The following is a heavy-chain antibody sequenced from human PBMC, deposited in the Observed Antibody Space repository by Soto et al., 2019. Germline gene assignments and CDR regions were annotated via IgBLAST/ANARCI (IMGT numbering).Heavy chain of an antibody. CDR1: GFTFRSYG. V-gene: IGHV3-33*01. CDR3: ARDGSAAAPFDY. J-gene: IGHJ4*02. Sequence: QVQLVESGGGVVQPGRSLRLSCAASGFTFRSYGMHWVRQAPGKGLEWVAVIWYDGSNKYYADSVKGRFTISRDNSKNTLDLQLNSLGAEDTAVYYCARDGSAAAPFDYWGQGTLVTVSS. D-gene: IGHD6-13*01. CDR2: IWYDGSNK.